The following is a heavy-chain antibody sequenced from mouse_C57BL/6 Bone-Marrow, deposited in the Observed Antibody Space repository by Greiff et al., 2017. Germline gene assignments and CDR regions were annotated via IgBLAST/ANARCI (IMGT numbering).Heavy chain of an antibody. Sequence: VQLQQSGAELVRPGASVKLSCTASGFNIKDDNMHWVKQRPEKGLEWIGWIDPENGDTDYASKFQGKATITADTSSNTAYLQLSSLTSEDTAVYYCTTDTFISTVVADWSVEVWGTGTTVTVSS. CDR3: TTDTFISTVVADWSVEV. CDR1: GFNIKDDN. CDR2: IDPENGDT. D-gene: IGHD1-1*01. J-gene: IGHJ1*03. V-gene: IGHV14-4*01.